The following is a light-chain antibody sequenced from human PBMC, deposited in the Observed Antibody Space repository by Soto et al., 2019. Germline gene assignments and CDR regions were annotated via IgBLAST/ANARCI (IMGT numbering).Light chain of an antibody. CDR2: EVS. CDR1: TSDVGGYDY. V-gene: IGLV2-14*01. CDR3: ASYRSGSDLGV. Sequence: QTVLTQPGSVSGSPGQSITIPCTGTTSDVGGYDYVSWYQHHAGKGPKLLLFEVSNRPSGVSTRFSGSKSGNTASLIISGLQAEDEADYYCASYRSGSDLGVFGTGTKLTVL. J-gene: IGLJ1*01.